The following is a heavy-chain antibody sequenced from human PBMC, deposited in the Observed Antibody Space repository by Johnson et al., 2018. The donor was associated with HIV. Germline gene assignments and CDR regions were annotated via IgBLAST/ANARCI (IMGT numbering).Heavy chain of an antibody. V-gene: IGHV3-15*01. Sequence: VQLVESGGGLVKPGGSLRLSCADSGFIFTNAWMHWVRQAPGKGLEWVGRLKSRTDGETADYAAPVKGRFTISRDDSKNTLYLQMNSLKTEDTALYYCTTDVPGGPYYNAFDIWGQGTMVTVSS. D-gene: IGHD1-26*01. CDR1: GFIFTNAW. CDR2: LKSRTDGETA. J-gene: IGHJ3*02. CDR3: TTDVPGGPYYNAFDI.